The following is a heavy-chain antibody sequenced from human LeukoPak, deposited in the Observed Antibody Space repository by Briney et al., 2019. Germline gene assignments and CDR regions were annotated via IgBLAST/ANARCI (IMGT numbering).Heavy chain of an antibody. V-gene: IGHV3-74*01. J-gene: IGHJ4*02. Sequence: GGSLRLSCAASGFTFSSYWMHWVRQAPGKGLVWVSRINSDGSSTSYADSVKGRFTISRDNAKNTLYLQMNSLRAEDTAVYYCARVANYYGSGSYFSQLFDYWGQGTLVTVSS. D-gene: IGHD3-10*01. CDR3: ARVANYYGSGSYFSQLFDY. CDR1: GFTFSSYW. CDR2: INSDGSST.